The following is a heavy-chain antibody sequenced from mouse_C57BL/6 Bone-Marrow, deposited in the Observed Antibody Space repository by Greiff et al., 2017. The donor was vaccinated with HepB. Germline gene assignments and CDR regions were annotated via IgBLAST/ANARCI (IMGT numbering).Heavy chain of an antibody. Sequence: VQLQQSGPGLVKPSQSLSLTCSVTGYSITSGYYWNWIRQFPGNKLEWMGYISYDGSNNYNPSLKNRISITRDTSKNQFFLKLNSVTTEDTATYYCARAYGSWFAYWGQGTLVTVSA. V-gene: IGHV3-6*01. CDR2: ISYDGSN. CDR1: GYSITSGYY. D-gene: IGHD1-2*01. J-gene: IGHJ3*01. CDR3: ARAYGSWFAY.